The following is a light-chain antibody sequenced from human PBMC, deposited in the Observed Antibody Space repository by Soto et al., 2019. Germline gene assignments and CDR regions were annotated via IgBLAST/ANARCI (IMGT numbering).Light chain of an antibody. CDR2: GAS. Sequence: IVMKQSPATLSVSPGERATISCRASQSVSSNLAWYQQKPGQAPRLLIYGASTRASGIPARFSGSGSGTEFTLTISSLQSEDFAVYFCQQYNIWPQTFGQGTKVDIK. CDR3: QQYNIWPQT. CDR1: QSVSSN. J-gene: IGKJ1*01. V-gene: IGKV3-15*01.